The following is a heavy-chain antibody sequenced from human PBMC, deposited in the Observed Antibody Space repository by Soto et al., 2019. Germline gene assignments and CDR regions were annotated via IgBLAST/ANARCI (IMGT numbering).Heavy chain of an antibody. V-gene: IGHV3-30-3*01. J-gene: IGHJ6*02. Sequence: QVQLVESGGGVVQPGRSLRLSCAASGFTFSSYAMHWVRQAPGKGLEWVAVISYDGSNTYYADSVKGRFTISRDNYKNTLYLERNRLRAEDTDVYYCARGARNVRLGEAIYYYYGMAVWGQGTTFAVSS. D-gene: IGHD4-17*01. CDR2: ISYDGSNT. CDR1: GFTFSSYA. CDR3: ARGARNVRLGEAIYYYYGMAV.